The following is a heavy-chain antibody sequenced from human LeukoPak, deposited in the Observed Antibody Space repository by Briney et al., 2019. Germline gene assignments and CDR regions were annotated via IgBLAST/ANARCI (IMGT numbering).Heavy chain of an antibody. Sequence: SETLSLTCAVYGGSFSGYYWSWIRQPPGKGLEWIGEINHSGSTSYNPSLKSRVTISVDTSKNQFSLKLRYVTAADTAVYYCALKRHGTSESEFDYWGQGTLVTVSS. CDR1: GGSFSGYY. D-gene: IGHD1-1*01. V-gene: IGHV4-34*01. J-gene: IGHJ4*02. CDR2: INHSGST. CDR3: ALKRHGTSESEFDY.